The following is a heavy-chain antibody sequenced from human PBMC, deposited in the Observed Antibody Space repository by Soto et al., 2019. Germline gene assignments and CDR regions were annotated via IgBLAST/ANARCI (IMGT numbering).Heavy chain of an antibody. CDR2: IKQDGSEK. V-gene: IGHV3-7*03. Sequence: RSLRLSCAASGFTFSSYWMSWVRQAPGKGLEWVANIKQDGSEKYYVDSVKGRFTISRDNAKNSLYLQMNSLRAEDTAVYYCARAYYDFWSGYYYRYYYYYGMDVWGQGTTVTVSS. CDR1: GFTFSSYW. J-gene: IGHJ6*02. CDR3: ARAYYDFWSGYYYRYYYYYGMDV. D-gene: IGHD3-3*01.